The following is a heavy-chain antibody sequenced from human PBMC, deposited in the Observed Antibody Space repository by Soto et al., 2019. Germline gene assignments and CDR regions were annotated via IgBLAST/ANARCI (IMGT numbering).Heavy chain of an antibody. Sequence: VQLSESGGGLVQPGGSLRLSCAASGFTFTSTAMSWVRQAPGKGLEWVSTFRESGGTTHYADSVKGRFTVSRDTSKNMLYLQMDSLRAEDTAIYYCAKDSHWAILSPTHDYWGQGTLVTVSS. J-gene: IGHJ4*02. CDR2: FRESGGTT. D-gene: IGHD2-2*01. CDR3: AKDSHWAILSPTHDY. V-gene: IGHV3-23*01. CDR1: GFTFTSTA.